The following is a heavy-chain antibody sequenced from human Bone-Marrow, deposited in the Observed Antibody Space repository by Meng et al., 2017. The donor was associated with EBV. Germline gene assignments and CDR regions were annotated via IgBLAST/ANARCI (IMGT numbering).Heavy chain of an antibody. CDR1: GGSISSGGYS. J-gene: IGHJ4*02. Sequence: QLHLQESRSGLVKPSQTLSLTCAVSGGSISSGGYSWSWIRQPPGKGLEWIGYIYHSGSTYYNPSLKSRVTISVDRSKNQFSLKLSSVTAADTAVYYCARGGYGGNPLDYWGQGTLVTVSS. D-gene: IGHD4-23*01. CDR3: ARGGYGGNPLDY. V-gene: IGHV4-30-2*01. CDR2: IYHSGST.